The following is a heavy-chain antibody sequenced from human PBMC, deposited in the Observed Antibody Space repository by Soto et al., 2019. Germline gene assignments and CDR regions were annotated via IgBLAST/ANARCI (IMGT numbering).Heavy chain of an antibody. CDR1: GFTFSSYA. V-gene: IGHV3-30-3*01. CDR2: ISYDGSNK. CDR3: ARESRRYCSSTSCSFDY. D-gene: IGHD2-2*01. Sequence: VPLVESGGGVVQPGRSLRLSCAASGFTFSSYAMHWVRQAPGKGLEWVAVISYDGSNKYYADSVKGRFTISRDNSKNTLYLQMNSLRAEDTAVYYCARESRRYCSSTSCSFDYWGQGTLVTVSS. J-gene: IGHJ4*02.